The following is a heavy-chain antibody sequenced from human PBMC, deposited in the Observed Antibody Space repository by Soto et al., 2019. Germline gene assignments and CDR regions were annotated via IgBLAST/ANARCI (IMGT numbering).Heavy chain of an antibody. CDR3: ARHRGPAPVY. CDR2: LFYGGTT. CDR1: GGSISGYY. D-gene: IGHD3-10*01. J-gene: IGHJ4*02. Sequence: QVQLQESGPGLVKPSETLSLTCTVSGGSISGYYWTWIRQPPGKGLEWVGSLFYGGTTDYNPSLKRRLTMSLDTSTNHFSLKLRSVTASDTAVYYCARHRGPAPVYWGQGTLVTASS. V-gene: IGHV4-39*01.